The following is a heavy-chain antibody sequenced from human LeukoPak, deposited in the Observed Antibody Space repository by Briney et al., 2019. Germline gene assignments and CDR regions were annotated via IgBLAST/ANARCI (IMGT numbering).Heavy chain of an antibody. Sequence: PGGSLRLSCAASGFTFSSYSMNWVRQAPGKGLEWVSSISSSSSYIYYADSVKGRFTISRDNAKNSLYLQMNSLRAEDTAVYYCARDHGYCSGGSCYTQKYAFDIWGQGTMVTVSS. CDR2: ISSSSSYI. CDR3: ARDHGYCSGGSCYTQKYAFDI. CDR1: GFTFSSYS. V-gene: IGHV3-21*01. J-gene: IGHJ3*02. D-gene: IGHD2-15*01.